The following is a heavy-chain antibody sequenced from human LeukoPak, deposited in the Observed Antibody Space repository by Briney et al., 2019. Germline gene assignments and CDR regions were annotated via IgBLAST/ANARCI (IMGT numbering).Heavy chain of an antibody. CDR2: IYHSGST. V-gene: IGHV4-38-2*01. CDR1: GYSISSGYY. J-gene: IGHJ3*02. CDR3: ARSDGITIFGVVIGAAAFDI. Sequence: SETLSLTCAVSGYSISSGYYWGWIRQPPGKGLEWIGRIYHSGSTYYNPSLKSRVTISVDTSKNQFSLKLRSLTAADTAVYYCARSDGITIFGVVIGAAAFDIWGQGTMVTVSS. D-gene: IGHD3-3*01.